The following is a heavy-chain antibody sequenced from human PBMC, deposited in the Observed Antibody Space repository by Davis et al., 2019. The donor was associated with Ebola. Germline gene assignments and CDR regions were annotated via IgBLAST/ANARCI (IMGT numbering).Heavy chain of an antibody. Sequence: GESLKISCAGSGFTFSRFAMSWVRQAPGKGLEWVAVISYDGSNKYYADSVKGRFTISRDNSKNTLYLQMNSLRAEDTAVYYCAKGVVISPIDYWGQRTLVTVSS. CDR3: AKGVVISPIDY. CDR1: GFTFSRFA. D-gene: IGHD3-3*01. J-gene: IGHJ4*02. V-gene: IGHV3-30*18. CDR2: ISYDGSNK.